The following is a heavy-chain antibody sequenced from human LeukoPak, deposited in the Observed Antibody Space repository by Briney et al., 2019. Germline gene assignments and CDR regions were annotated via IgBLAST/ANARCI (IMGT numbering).Heavy chain of an antibody. J-gene: IGHJ4*02. CDR3: ARTVVRNYGDGFDY. Sequence: VSVTVSCKASGYTFTSYAMNWVRQAPGQGLEWMGWINTNTGNPTYAQGFTGRFVFSLDTSVSTAYLQISSLKAEDTAVYYCARTVVRNYGDGFDYWGQGTLVTVSS. V-gene: IGHV7-4-1*02. CDR2: INTNTGNP. CDR1: GYTFTSYA. D-gene: IGHD4-17*01.